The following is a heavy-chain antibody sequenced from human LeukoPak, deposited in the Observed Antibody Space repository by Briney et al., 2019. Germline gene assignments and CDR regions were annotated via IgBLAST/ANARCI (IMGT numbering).Heavy chain of an antibody. CDR1: GFTFSSYA. V-gene: IGHV3-23*01. CDR2: ISGSGGST. Sequence: GGSLRLSCAASGFTFSSYAMSWVRQAPGKGLEWVSAISGSGGSTYYADSVKGRFTISRDNSKNTLYLQMNSLRAEDTAVYYCARDSQGRDGYNRWGQGTLVTVSS. J-gene: IGHJ4*02. CDR3: ARDSQGRDGYNR. D-gene: IGHD5-24*01.